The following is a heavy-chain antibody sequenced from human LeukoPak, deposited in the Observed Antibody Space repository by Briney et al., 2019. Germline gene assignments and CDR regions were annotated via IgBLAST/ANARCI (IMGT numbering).Heavy chain of an antibody. CDR3: ARGAPDSKWGYFDL. CDR2: MNPNSGNT. CDR1: GYTFTSYD. V-gene: IGHV1-8*01. J-gene: IGHJ2*01. Sequence: ASVMVSCKASGYTFTSYDINWVRQATGQGLEWMGWMNPNSGNTGYAQKFQGRVTMTRNTSISTAYMELSSLRSEDTAVYYCARGAPDSKWGYFDLWGRGTLVTVSS. D-gene: IGHD1-26*01.